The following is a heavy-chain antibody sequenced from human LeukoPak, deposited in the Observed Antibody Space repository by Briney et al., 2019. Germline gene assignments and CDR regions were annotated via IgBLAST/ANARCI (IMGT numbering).Heavy chain of an antibody. CDR1: EYTFTSYD. J-gene: IGHJ4*02. D-gene: IGHD2-2*02. V-gene: IGHV1-2*02. Sequence: ASVKVSCKASEYTFTSYDINWVRQATGQGLEWMGWINPNSGGTNYAQKFQGRVTMTRDTSISTAYMELSRLRSDDTAVYYCARDAFARCSSTSCYIGYWGQGTLVTVSS. CDR3: ARDAFARCSSTSCYIGY. CDR2: INPNSGGT.